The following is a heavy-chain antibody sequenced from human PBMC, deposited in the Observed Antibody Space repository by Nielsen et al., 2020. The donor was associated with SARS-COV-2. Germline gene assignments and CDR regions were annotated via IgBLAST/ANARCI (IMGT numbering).Heavy chain of an antibody. CDR3: ARDRSGSYYVSSGMDV. Sequence: SETLSLTCTVSGGSISSSSYYWGWIRQPPGKGLEWIGEINHSGSTNYNPSLKSRVTISVDTSKNQFSLKLSSVTAADTAVYYCARDRSGSYYVSSGMDVWGQGTTVTVSS. CDR1: GGSISSSSYY. D-gene: IGHD1-26*01. V-gene: IGHV4-39*07. J-gene: IGHJ6*02. CDR2: INHSGST.